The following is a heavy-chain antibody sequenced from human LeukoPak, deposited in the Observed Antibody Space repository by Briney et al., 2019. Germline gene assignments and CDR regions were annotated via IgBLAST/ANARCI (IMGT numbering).Heavy chain of an antibody. J-gene: IGHJ4*02. CDR3: ARHATCTGGSCYQLDY. CDR2: IYLGDSDT. D-gene: IGHD2-15*01. Sequence: GESLKISFKGSGXSFTTYWIGWVRQMPGKGLEWMGIIYLGDSDTRYSPSFEGQVTISADKSISTAYLQWSSLKASDTAMYYCARHATCTGGSCYQLDYWGQGTLVTVSS. V-gene: IGHV5-51*01. CDR1: GXSFTTYW.